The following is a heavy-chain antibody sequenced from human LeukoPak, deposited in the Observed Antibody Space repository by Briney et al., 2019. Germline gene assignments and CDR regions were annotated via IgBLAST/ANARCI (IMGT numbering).Heavy chain of an antibody. Sequence: GESLKISCKGSGYRFTTYWIGWVRQLPGKGLQWMGIIYPADSDTRYSPSFQGQVTISADKSISTAYLQWSSLKASDTATYYCARQVTDQSSGYDSIDYWGQGTLVTVSS. D-gene: IGHD5-12*01. J-gene: IGHJ4*02. V-gene: IGHV5-51*01. CDR3: ARQVTDQSSGYDSIDY. CDR2: IYPADSDT. CDR1: GYRFTTYW.